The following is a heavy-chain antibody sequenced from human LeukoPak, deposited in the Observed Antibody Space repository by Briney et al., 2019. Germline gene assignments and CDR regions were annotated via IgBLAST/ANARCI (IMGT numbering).Heavy chain of an antibody. CDR3: ARDPKQQLVLDY. J-gene: IGHJ4*02. CDR2: IRYDGSNK. Sequence: GGSLRLSCAASGFTFSSYGMNWVRQAPGKGLEWVAFIRYDGSNKYYADSVKGRFTISRDNSKNTLYLQMNSLRAEDTAVYYCARDPKQQLVLDYWGQGTLVTVSS. V-gene: IGHV3-30*02. CDR1: GFTFSSYG. D-gene: IGHD6-13*01.